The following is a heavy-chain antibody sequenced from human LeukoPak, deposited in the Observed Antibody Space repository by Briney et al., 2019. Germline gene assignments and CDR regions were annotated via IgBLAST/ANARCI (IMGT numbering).Heavy chain of an antibody. V-gene: IGHV3-43*01. CDR1: GFTFDDYT. D-gene: IGHD2-15*01. CDR3: AKEMVVSAALDY. CDR2: ISWDGGTT. Sequence: AGGSLRPSCAASGFTFDDYTMYWVRQAPGKGLEWASLISWDGGTTYYADSVKGRFTISRDNSKNSLYLQMNSLRIEDTALYYCAKEMVVSAALDYWGQGTLVTVSS. J-gene: IGHJ4*02.